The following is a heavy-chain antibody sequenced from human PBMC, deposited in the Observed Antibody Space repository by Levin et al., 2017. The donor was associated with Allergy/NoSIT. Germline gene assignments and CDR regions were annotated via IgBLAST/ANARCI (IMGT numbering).Heavy chain of an antibody. CDR3: TRDSFVPAPGLDYYGMDV. CDR1: GFTFGDYA. Sequence: GGSLRLSCTASGFTFGDYAMSWFRQAPGKGLEWVGFIRSKAYGGTTEYAASVKGRFTISRDDSKSIAYLQMNSLKTEDTAVYYCTRDSFVPAPGLDYYGMDVWGQGTTVTVSS. D-gene: IGHD2-15*01. V-gene: IGHV3-49*03. J-gene: IGHJ6*02. CDR2: IRSKAYGGTT.